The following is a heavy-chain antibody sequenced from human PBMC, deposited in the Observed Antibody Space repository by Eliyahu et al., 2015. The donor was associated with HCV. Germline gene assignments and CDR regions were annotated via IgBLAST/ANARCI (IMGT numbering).Heavy chain of an antibody. Sequence: QVQVQESGPGLVKPSQTLSLTCTVSGGSISXGXYYWNWIRQPAGKGLEWIGRIYTTGSTNYNPSLKSRVTISVDTSKNQFSLKVSSVTAADTAVYYCARQFSRFFEWSDGFDIWGQGTTVTVSS. CDR3: ARQFSRFFEWSDGFDI. J-gene: IGHJ3*02. D-gene: IGHD3-3*01. CDR1: GGSISXGXYY. CDR2: IYTTGST. V-gene: IGHV4-61*02.